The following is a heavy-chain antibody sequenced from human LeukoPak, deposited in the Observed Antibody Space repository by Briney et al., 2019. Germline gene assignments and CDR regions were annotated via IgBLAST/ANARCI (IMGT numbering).Heavy chain of an antibody. CDR3: ARDLPLLWFGELLRGFDY. D-gene: IGHD3-10*01. CDR1: GFTFSSYW. Sequence: GSLRLSCAASGFTFSSYWMSWVRQAPGKGLEWVANIKQDGSEKYYVDSVKGRFTISRDNAKNSLYLQMNSLRAEDTAVYYCARDLPLLWFGELLRGFDYWGQGTLVTVSS. V-gene: IGHV3-7*01. J-gene: IGHJ4*02. CDR2: IKQDGSEK.